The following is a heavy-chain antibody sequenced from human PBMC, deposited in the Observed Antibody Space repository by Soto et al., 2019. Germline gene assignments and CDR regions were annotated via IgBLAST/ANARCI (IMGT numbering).Heavy chain of an antibody. Sequence: GASVKVSCKASGYTFTSYGISWVRQAPGQGLEWMGWISAYNGNTNYAQKLQGRVTMTTDTSTSTAYMELRSLRSDDTAVYYCASNYYDFWSGSDYYYYYMDVWGKGTTVTVSS. D-gene: IGHD3-3*01. CDR2: ISAYNGNT. J-gene: IGHJ6*03. CDR3: ASNYYDFWSGSDYYYYYMDV. CDR1: GYTFTSYG. V-gene: IGHV1-18*01.